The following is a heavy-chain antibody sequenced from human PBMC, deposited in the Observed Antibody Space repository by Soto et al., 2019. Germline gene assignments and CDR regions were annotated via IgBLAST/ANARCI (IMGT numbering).Heavy chain of an antibody. Sequence: SETLSLTCTVSGGSISSGGYYWSWIRQHPGKGLEWIGYIYYSGSTYYNPSLKSRVTISVDTSKNQFSLKLSSVTAADTAVYYCAGHGDMSYFDYWGQGTLVTVSS. V-gene: IGHV4-31*03. CDR3: AGHGDMSYFDY. CDR1: GGSISSGGYY. J-gene: IGHJ4*02. CDR2: IYYSGST. D-gene: IGHD2-15*01.